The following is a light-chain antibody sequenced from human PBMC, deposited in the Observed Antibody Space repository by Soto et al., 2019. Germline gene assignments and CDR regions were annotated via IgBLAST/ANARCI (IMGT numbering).Light chain of an antibody. CDR2: AAS. J-gene: IGKJ5*01. V-gene: IGKV1-27*01. CDR1: QGIINY. Sequence: DVQMTQSPPSLSASVGDRVTITCRASQGIINYLAWYQQKPGNAHKLLIYAASTLQSGVPSRFSGSGSGTYFTITINSLQLEDVATYYCQKYDSVPLTSGQVTRLAS. CDR3: QKYDSVPLT.